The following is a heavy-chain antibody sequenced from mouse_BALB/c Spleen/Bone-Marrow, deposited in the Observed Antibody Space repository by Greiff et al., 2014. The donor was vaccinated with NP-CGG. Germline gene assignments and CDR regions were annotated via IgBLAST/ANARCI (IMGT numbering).Heavy chain of an antibody. CDR1: GYSITSGYY. J-gene: IGHJ4*01. Sequence: DVQLVESGPGLVKPSQSLSLTCSVTGYSITSGYYWNWIRQFPGNKLEWMGYISYDGSNNYNPSLKNRISITRDTSKNQFFLKLNSVTTEDTATYYCASYFYYAMDYWGQGTSVTVSS. CDR3: ASYFYYAMDY. V-gene: IGHV3-6*02. CDR2: ISYDGSN. D-gene: IGHD1-1*01.